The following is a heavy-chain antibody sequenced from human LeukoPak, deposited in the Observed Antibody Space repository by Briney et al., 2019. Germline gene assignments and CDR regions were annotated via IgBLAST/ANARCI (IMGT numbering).Heavy chain of an antibody. CDR3: ARGAPYCGGDCYTLDY. J-gene: IGHJ4*02. CDR1: GGSISSYY. CDR2: IYTSGST. D-gene: IGHD2-21*02. Sequence: SETLSLTCTVSGGSISSYYWSWIRQPAGKGLEWIGRIYTSGSTNYNPSLKSRVTMSVDTSKNQFSLKLSSVTAADTAVYYCARGAPYCGGDCYTLDYWGQGTLVTVSS. V-gene: IGHV4-4*07.